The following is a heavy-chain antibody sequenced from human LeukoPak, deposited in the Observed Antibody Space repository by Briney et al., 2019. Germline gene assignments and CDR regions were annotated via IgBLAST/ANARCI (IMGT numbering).Heavy chain of an antibody. V-gene: IGHV4-39*01. J-gene: IGHJ4*02. Sequence: SETLSLTCTVSGGSISSSSYYWGWIRQPPGTGLEWIGSIYYSGSTYYNPSLKGRVTISVDTSKNQFSLKLSSVTAADTAVYYCARTPEGHFDYWGQGTLVTVSS. CDR1: GGSISSSSYY. D-gene: IGHD3-3*02. CDR3: ARTPEGHFDY. CDR2: IYYSGST.